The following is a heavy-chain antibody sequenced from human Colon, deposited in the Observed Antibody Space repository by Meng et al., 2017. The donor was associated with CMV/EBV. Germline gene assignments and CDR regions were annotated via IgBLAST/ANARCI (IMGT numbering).Heavy chain of an antibody. CDR2: IGTVGDT. V-gene: IGHV3-13*01. Sequence: GESLKISCTASGFTFSTYDFHWVRQPTGKGLEWVSSIGTVGDTYSICSVKGRFIISREDAKNSVYLQMNGLRDGDTGLYYCARARSPTHFDYWGQGALVTVSS. J-gene: IGHJ4*02. CDR1: GFTFSTYD. CDR3: ARARSPTHFDY.